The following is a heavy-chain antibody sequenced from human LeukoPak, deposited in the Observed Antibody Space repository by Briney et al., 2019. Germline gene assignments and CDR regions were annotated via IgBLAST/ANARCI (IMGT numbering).Heavy chain of an antibody. V-gene: IGHV3-30*18. CDR3: AKARGSGFQRGDAFDM. J-gene: IGHJ3*02. CDR2: ISYDGKDK. CDR1: GFTFSNFG. Sequence: GRPLRLSCATSGFTFSNFGMNWVRQAPGKGLQWMAFISYDGKDKYYSDSVKGRITISRDNSKSTLYVQMDSLRTEDTAVYYCAKARGSGFQRGDAFDMWGQGTRVTVSS. D-gene: IGHD6-19*01.